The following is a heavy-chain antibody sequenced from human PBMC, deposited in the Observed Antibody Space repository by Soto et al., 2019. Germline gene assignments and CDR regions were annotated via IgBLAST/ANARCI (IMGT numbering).Heavy chain of an antibody. CDR3: ARAEYDWSDY. D-gene: IGHD1-1*01. CDR2: ISSSSSYT. J-gene: IGHJ4*02. CDR1: GFTFSDYY. V-gene: IGHV3-11*06. Sequence: GGSLSLSCAASGFTFSDYYMSWIRQAPGKGLEWVSYISSSSSYTNYADSVKGRFTISRDNAKNSLYLQMNSLRAEDTAVYYCARAEYDWSDYWGQGTLVTVSS.